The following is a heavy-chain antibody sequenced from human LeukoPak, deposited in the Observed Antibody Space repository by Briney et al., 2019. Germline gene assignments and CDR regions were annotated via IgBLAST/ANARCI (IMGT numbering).Heavy chain of an antibody. J-gene: IGHJ4*02. CDR2: IRSKAYGGTT. CDR3: TKGIAAAGVDY. Sequence: SGGSLRLSCTASGFTFGDYAMSWVRQAPGKGLEWVGFIRSKAYGGTTEYAASVKGRFTISRDDSKSIAYLQMNSLKTEDTAVYYCTKGIAAAGVDYWGQGTLVTVSS. D-gene: IGHD6-13*01. V-gene: IGHV3-49*04. CDR1: GFTFGDYA.